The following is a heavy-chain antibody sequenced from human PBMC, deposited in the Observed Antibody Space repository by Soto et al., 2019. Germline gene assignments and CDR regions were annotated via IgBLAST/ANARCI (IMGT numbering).Heavy chain of an antibody. J-gene: IGHJ4*02. Sequence: VQLVQSGAEVKKPGSSVKVSCKTSGDIFSGYSISWVRQAPGQGLEWMGGIIHIFGTTNYAQRFHGRVTITADKSTSTVYMELYSLKSEDTAVYYCARDLGSGYDPGDYWGQGTLVTVSS. D-gene: IGHD5-12*01. CDR1: GDIFSGYS. CDR2: IIHIFGTT. V-gene: IGHV1-69*14. CDR3: ARDLGSGYDPGDY.